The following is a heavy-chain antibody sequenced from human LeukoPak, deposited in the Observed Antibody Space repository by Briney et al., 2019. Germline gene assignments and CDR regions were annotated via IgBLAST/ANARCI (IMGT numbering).Heavy chain of an antibody. Sequence: ASVKVSCKASGYTFTGYYMHWLRQAPGQGLEWMGWINPNSGGTNYAQKFQGRVTMTRDTSISKAYVELSSLRSEDTDVYYCARDQRGGSGSYCSNWGRGTVVTVSS. J-gene: IGHJ4*02. D-gene: IGHD3-10*01. CDR2: INPNSGGT. CDR1: GYTFTGYY. V-gene: IGHV1-2*02. CDR3: ARDQRGGSGSYCSN.